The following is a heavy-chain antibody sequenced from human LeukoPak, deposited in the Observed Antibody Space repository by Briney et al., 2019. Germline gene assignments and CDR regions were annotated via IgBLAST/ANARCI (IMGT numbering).Heavy chain of an antibody. CDR2: IRSKNNGGTT. CDR3: TKDPGYRGLYYFDY. J-gene: IGHJ4*02. D-gene: IGHD5-12*01. V-gene: IGHV3-15*01. Sequence: PGGSLRLSCAASGFAFTNACMSWVRRAPGKGLEWVGRIRSKNNGGTTDYAAPVRGRFSISRDDSKSTLYLQMNSLKTEDTAVYYCTKDPGYRGLYYFDYWGQGTLVTVSS. CDR1: GFAFTNAC.